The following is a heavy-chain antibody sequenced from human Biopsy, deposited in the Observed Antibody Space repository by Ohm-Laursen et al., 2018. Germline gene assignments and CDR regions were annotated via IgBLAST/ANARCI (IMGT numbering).Heavy chain of an antibody. CDR3: ARTVDTVVVTPSDH. J-gene: IGHJ4*02. V-gene: IGHV1-18*01. Sequence: GASVKVSCNASGYTFTNYGISWVRQAPGQGLEWMGWISPYNGDTDYAQKLQGRVTMTTDTSTSTAYMDLRSLGSDDTAVYYCARTVDTVVVTPSDHWGQGTLVTVSS. CDR2: ISPYNGDT. CDR1: GYTFTNYG. D-gene: IGHD5-18*01.